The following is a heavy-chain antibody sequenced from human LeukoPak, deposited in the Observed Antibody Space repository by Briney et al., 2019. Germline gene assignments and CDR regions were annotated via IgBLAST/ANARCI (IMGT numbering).Heavy chain of an antibody. CDR1: GFTVSSNY. V-gene: IGHV3-53*01. Sequence: PGGSLRLSCAASGFTVSSNYMSWVRQAPGKGLEWVSVIYSGGGTYYADSVKGRFTISRDNSKNTLYLQMNSLRAEDTAVYYCAKAGRDWNRLVSWFDPWGQGTLVTVSS. D-gene: IGHD1-1*01. CDR3: AKAGRDWNRLVSWFDP. CDR2: IYSGGGT. J-gene: IGHJ5*02.